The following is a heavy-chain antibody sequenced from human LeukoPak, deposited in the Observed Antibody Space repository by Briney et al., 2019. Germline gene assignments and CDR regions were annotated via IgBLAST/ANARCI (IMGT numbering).Heavy chain of an antibody. CDR2: IYTSGST. Sequence: SETLSLTCTVSGGSINSYYWSWIRQPPGKGLELIGYIYTSGSTNYNPSLKSRVTISIDTSKNQFSLKLNSVTAADTAVYHCARVPNVWFDPWGQGILVTVSS. CDR3: ARVPNVWFDP. J-gene: IGHJ5*02. CDR1: GGSINSYY. V-gene: IGHV4-4*09.